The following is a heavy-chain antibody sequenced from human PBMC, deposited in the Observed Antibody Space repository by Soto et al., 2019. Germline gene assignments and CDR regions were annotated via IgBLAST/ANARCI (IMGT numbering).Heavy chain of an antibody. J-gene: IGHJ4*02. CDR3: APRLVSTYYYHGRGSSFDY. V-gene: IGHV2-5*02. CDR1: GFSLSTYGVS. D-gene: IGHD3-22*01. Sequence: QITLKESGPTLVKPTQTLTLTCTFSGFSLSTYGVSVGWIRQPPGKALEWLALIYWDNDKYYSPSLKSRLTITTDTSENQVLLTMTNIDPVDTATYYCAPRLVSTYYYHGRGSSFDYWGQRTLVTVSS. CDR2: IYWDNDK.